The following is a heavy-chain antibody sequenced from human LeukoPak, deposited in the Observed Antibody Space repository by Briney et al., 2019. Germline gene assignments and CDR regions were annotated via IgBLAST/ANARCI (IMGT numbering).Heavy chain of an antibody. CDR3: ARGRPYGDYFDY. CDR2: LNPSGTT. CDR1: GDSISRNIYY. Sequence: SQTLSLTCTVAGDSISRNIYYWCWLRQSAGKGLEWIGRLNPSGTTSSNPSLKSRLTMSLDPSENKFSLKLSSVTPADTALYYCARGRPYGDYFDYWGQGSLVTVSS. D-gene: IGHD4-17*01. V-gene: IGHV4-61*02. J-gene: IGHJ4*02.